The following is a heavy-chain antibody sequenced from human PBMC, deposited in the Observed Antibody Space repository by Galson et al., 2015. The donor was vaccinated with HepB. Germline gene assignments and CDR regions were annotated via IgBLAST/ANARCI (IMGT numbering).Heavy chain of an antibody. CDR3: VRGMVRGGDFRNY. CDR1: GYNIRDFS. J-gene: IGHJ4*02. V-gene: IGHV7-4-1*01. CDR2: INTRSGMP. D-gene: IGHD3-10*01. Sequence: SVKVSCKASGYNIRDFSMNWVRQVPGKGLRWMGWINTRSGMPSYAQGFTGRFVFSLETSANAASLQIGNLRPDDTAIYFCVRGMVRGGDFRNYWGQGTLVTVSS.